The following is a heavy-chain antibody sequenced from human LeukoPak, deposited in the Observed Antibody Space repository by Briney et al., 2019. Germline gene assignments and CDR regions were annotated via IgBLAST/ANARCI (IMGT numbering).Heavy chain of an antibody. CDR2: ISSSSSTI. Sequence: GGSLRLSCAASGFTFSDYSINWVRQAPGKGLEWVSYISSSSSTIYYADSVKGRFTISRDNAKNSLYLQMISLRDEDTAVYYCARGRLGGTYNFDYWGQGTLVTVSS. CDR3: ARGRLGGTYNFDY. D-gene: IGHD1-26*01. J-gene: IGHJ4*02. V-gene: IGHV3-48*02. CDR1: GFTFSDYS.